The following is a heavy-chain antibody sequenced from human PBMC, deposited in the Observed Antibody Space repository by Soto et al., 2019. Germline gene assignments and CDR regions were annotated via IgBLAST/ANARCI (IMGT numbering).Heavy chain of an antibody. CDR3: TRGLLTDFFDY. V-gene: IGHV3-23*01. Sequence: PGGSLRLSCAASGFTFSSYAISWVRQAPGKGLEWVSAISNSGGNTYYADSVMGRFTVSRDNSKNTLYLQVNSLRNDDTAVYYCTRGLLTDFFDYWGQGALVTVSS. J-gene: IGHJ4*02. CDR1: GFTFSSYA. CDR2: ISNSGGNT.